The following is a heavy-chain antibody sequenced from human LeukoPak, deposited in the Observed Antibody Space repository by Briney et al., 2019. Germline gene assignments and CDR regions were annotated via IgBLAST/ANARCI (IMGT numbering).Heavy chain of an antibody. D-gene: IGHD6-6*01. V-gene: IGHV3-48*01. CDR1: GFTFSSYS. CDR2: ISSSSSTI. Sequence: GGSLRLSCAASGFTFSSYSMNWVRQAPGKGLEWVSYISSSSSTIYYADSVKGRFTISRDNAKNSLYLQMNSLRAEDTALYYCARWYSSSSYAFDIWGQGTMVTVSS. CDR3: ARWYSSSSYAFDI. J-gene: IGHJ3*02.